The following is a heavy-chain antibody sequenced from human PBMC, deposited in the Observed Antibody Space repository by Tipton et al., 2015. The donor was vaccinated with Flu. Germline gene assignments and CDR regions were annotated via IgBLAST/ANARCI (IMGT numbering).Heavy chain of an antibody. J-gene: IGHJ3*02. CDR1: GGSISSYY. CDR2: VYYRGST. CDR3: AREWGDAFDI. D-gene: IGHD3-16*01. Sequence: LRLSCMISGGSISSYYWSWIRQSPGRGLEWIGYVYYRGSTSYNPSLKSRVTISVDTSKIQFSLKLSSVTAADTAVYYCAREWGDAFDIWGQGTMVTVSS. V-gene: IGHV4-59*01.